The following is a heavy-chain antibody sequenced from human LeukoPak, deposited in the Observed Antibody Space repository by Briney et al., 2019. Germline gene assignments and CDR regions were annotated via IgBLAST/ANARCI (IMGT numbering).Heavy chain of an antibody. CDR3: ARDGGNSGNAFDI. Sequence: GGSLRLSCVASGFTFSDYYMSWIRQAPGKGLEWVSYISSSGSTIYYADSVKGQFTISRDNAKNSLYLQMNSLSAEDTAVYYCARDGGNSGNAFDIWGQGTMVTVSS. V-gene: IGHV3-11*01. CDR2: ISSSGSTI. D-gene: IGHD4-23*01. CDR1: GFTFSDYY. J-gene: IGHJ3*02.